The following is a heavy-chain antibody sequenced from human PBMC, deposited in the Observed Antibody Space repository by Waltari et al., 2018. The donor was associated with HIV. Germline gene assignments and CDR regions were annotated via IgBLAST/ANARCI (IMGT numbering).Heavy chain of an antibody. CDR1: GGSFSGYY. J-gene: IGHJ4*02. CDR3: ARGRVDRSFDY. Sequence: QVQLQQWGAGLLKPSETLSLTCGVYGGSFSGYYWSWIRQPPGKGLEWIGEINHSGSTNYNPSLKSRVIISVDTSKNQFSLKLSSVTAADTAVYYCARGRVDRSFDYWGQGTLVTVSS. D-gene: IGHD5-12*01. CDR2: INHSGST. V-gene: IGHV4-34*01.